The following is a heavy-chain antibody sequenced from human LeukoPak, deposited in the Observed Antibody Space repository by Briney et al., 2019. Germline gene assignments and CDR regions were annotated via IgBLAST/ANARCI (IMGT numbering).Heavy chain of an antibody. J-gene: IGHJ3*02. CDR1: GFTFSSSA. CDR2: IGTAGDP. CDR3: AREGGGSAFDI. V-gene: IGHV3-13*05. Sequence: GGSLRLSCAAPGFTFSSSAMHWVRQPPGKGLKWASAIGTAGDPYYPGSVKGRFTISRENAKNSLYLQMNSLRAGDTAVYYCAREGGGSAFDIWGQGTMVTVSS. D-gene: IGHD3-16*01.